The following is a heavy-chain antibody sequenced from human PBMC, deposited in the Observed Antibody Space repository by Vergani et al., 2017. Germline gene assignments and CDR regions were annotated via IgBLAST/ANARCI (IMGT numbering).Heavy chain of an antibody. J-gene: IGHJ4*02. CDR3: ARHTTYTYS. D-gene: IGHD1-1*01. CDR1: EYSFGNYW. V-gene: IGHV5-51*01. CDR2: IYPADSDT. Sequence: EVELVQSGPEMRKPGESLKISCKGSEYSFGNYWIGWVRQMPGKGLEWMGIIYPADSDTRYSPSFKGQVTISADKSISTAFLQWDSLKASDTALYYCARHTTYTYSWGQGTLVTVSS.